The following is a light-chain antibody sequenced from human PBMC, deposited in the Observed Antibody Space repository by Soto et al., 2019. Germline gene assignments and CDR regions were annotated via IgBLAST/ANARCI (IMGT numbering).Light chain of an antibody. CDR1: QSISSR. J-gene: IGKJ5*01. CDR3: HQANSFPLT. Sequence: DIQMTQSPASVSASVGDRATITCRASQSISSRLAWYQQKPEQAPKLLIYDASSLTGGIPSRFSGSGSGTDFTPAISSLRPEDFATYYCHQANSFPLTFGQGTRLEIK. V-gene: IGKV1D-12*01. CDR2: DAS.